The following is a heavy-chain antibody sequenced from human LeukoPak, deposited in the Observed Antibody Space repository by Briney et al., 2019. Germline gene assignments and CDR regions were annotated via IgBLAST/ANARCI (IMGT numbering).Heavy chain of an antibody. CDR3: ARGDDSSGYSTTFDP. V-gene: IGHV4-30-4*01. CDR1: GSSISSGDYY. J-gene: IGHJ5*02. CDR2: IYYSGST. D-gene: IGHD3-22*01. Sequence: SETLSLTCTVSGSSISSGDYYWSWIRQPPGKGLEWIGYIYYSGSTYYNPSLKSRVTISVDTSKNQFSLKLSSVTAADTAVYYRARGDDSSGYSTTFDPWGQGTLVTVSS.